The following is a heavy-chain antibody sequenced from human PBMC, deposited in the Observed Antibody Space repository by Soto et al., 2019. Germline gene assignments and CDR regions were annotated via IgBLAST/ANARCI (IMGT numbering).Heavy chain of an antibody. CDR1: GDSVSSNSAA. V-gene: IGHV6-1*01. J-gene: IGHJ6*02. CDR3: ARDSPPVFSLWDYGMDV. Sequence: QSQTLSLTCAISGDSVSSNSAAWNWIRQSPSRGLEWLGRTYYRSKWYNDYAVSVKSRITINPDTSKNQFSLQLNSVTPEDTAVYYCARDSPPVFSLWDYGMDVWGQGTTVTVSS. CDR2: TYYRSKWYN. D-gene: IGHD1-26*01.